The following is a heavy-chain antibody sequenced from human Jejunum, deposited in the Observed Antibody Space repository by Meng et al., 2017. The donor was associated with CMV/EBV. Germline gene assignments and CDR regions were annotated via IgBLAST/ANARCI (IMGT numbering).Heavy chain of an antibody. CDR3: ATESSGGGFDT. D-gene: IGHD2-15*01. Sequence: QVLLVQSVAEVKKPGSSVRVSCNASGGTFNNYIIHWVRQPPGQGLEWMGRIIPIFAKANYAQNFQGRVTITADESTSTAYMELSSLRSEDTAIYYCATESSGGGFDTWGQGTLVTVSS. CDR2: IIPIFAKA. V-gene: IGHV1-69*15. J-gene: IGHJ5*02. CDR1: GGTFNNYI.